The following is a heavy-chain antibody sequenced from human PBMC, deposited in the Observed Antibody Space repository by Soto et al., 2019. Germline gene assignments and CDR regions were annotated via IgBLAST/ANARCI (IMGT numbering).Heavy chain of an antibody. Sequence: QVQVVQSGDEVTKPGASVKVSCKASGSTFTNYGFRCVRQAPGQGLEWMGWISGYNGNTKYAEKFQGRVTMTTDTSPSTAHMELRSLRSDDTAVYYCAREGQAPYYYYGMDVWGQGTAVTISS. CDR1: GSTFTNYG. CDR2: ISGYNGNT. CDR3: AREGQAPYYYYGMDV. V-gene: IGHV1-18*01. J-gene: IGHJ6*02.